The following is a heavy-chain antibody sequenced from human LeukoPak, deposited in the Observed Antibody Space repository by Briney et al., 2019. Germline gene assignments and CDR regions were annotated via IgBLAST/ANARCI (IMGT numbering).Heavy chain of an antibody. CDR1: GFTFSSYA. CDR2: ISYDGSNK. D-gene: IGHD3-3*01. V-gene: IGHV3-30-3*01. Sequence: GRSLRLSCAASGFTFSSYAMHWVRQAPGKGLEWVAVISYDGSNKYYADSVKGRFTISRDNSKNTLYLQMNSLRAEDTAVYYCARGPLRFLEDWGQGTLVTVSS. J-gene: IGHJ4*02. CDR3: ARGPLRFLED.